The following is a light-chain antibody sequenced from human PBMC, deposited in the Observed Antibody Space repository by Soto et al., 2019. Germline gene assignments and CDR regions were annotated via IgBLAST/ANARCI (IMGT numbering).Light chain of an antibody. CDR2: DVA. CDR1: SSDVGGYNY. CDR3: SSYTSSSTYVV. V-gene: IGLV2-14*03. Sequence: QSALTQHASVSGSPGQSITISCTGTSSDVGGYNYVPWYQQHPGKAPQLIIYDVANRPSGVSNRFSGSKSGNTASLTISGLQAEDEADYYCSSYTSSSTYVVFGVGTKLTVL. J-gene: IGLJ2*01.